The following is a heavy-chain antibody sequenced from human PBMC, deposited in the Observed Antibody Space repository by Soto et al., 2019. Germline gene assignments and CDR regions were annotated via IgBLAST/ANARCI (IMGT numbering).Heavy chain of an antibody. V-gene: IGHV3-66*01. CDR2: IYSGGST. CDR3: ARDRIPTGMDV. Sequence: EVQLVESGGGLVQPGGSLRLSCAASGFTVSSNYMSWVRQAPGKGLEWVSVIYSGGSTYYADSVKGRFTISRDNSKNTLDLQMNSLRAEDTAVYYWARDRIPTGMDVWGQGTTVTVAS. CDR1: GFTVSSNY. J-gene: IGHJ6*02.